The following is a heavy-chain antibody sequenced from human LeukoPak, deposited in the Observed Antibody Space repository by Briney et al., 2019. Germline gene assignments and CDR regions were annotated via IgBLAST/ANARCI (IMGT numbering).Heavy chain of an antibody. Sequence: GGSLRLSCAASGFTFSSYSMNWARQAPGKGLDWVSSISSSSSTIYYADSVKGRFTISRDNAKNSLYLQMNSLRAEDTAVYYCASSMVRGEYYYYYGMDVWGQGTTVTVSS. CDR3: ASSMVRGEYYYYYGMDV. V-gene: IGHV3-48*01. D-gene: IGHD3-10*01. J-gene: IGHJ6*02. CDR2: ISSSSSTI. CDR1: GFTFSSYS.